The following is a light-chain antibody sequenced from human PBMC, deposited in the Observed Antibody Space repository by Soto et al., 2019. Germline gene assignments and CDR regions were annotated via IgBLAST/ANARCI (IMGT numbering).Light chain of an antibody. V-gene: IGKV1-39*01. Sequence: DIQMTQSPSSLSASVGDRVTITCRASQSITNYLNWYQQKPGKAPKLLIYAASSLQSGVPSRFSGGGSGTDFTLSISSLQPEDFASYYCQQSYGTPKTFGQGTKVEIK. CDR1: QSITNY. CDR2: AAS. J-gene: IGKJ1*01. CDR3: QQSYGTPKT.